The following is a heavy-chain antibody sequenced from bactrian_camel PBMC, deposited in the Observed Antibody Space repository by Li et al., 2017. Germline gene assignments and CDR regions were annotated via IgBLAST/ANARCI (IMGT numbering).Heavy chain of an antibody. CDR2: IHIGAGGT. CDR3: AAGTRIIVGDYCDGITN. Sequence: VQLVESGEGSVQAGGSLRLSCTASEYTMHYNYIGWFRQAPGSEREGVAGIHIGAGGTTYADSVKGRFTISLDNAKKTVYLQMNSLTPDDTAMYYCAAGTRIIVGDYCDGITNWGQGTQVTVS. D-gene: IGHD4*01. CDR1: EYTMHYNY. J-gene: IGHJ4*01. V-gene: IGHV3S63*01.